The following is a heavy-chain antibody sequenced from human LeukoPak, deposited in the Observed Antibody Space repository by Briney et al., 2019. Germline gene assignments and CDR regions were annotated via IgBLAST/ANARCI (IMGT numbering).Heavy chain of an antibody. D-gene: IGHD3-22*01. CDR2: INHSGST. V-gene: IGHV4-34*01. J-gene: IGHJ4*02. CDR3: ARERTMIVPFDY. Sequence: PSETLSLTCAVYGGSFSGYYWSWIRQPPGKGLEWIGEINHSGSTNYNPSLKSRVTISVDTSKNQFSLKLSSVTAADTAVYYCARERTMIVPFDYWGQGTLVTVSS. CDR1: GGSFSGYY.